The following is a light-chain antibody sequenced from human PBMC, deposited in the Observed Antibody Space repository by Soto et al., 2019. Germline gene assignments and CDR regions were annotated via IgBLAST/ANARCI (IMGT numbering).Light chain of an antibody. CDR1: SSDVGNYNY. Sequence: QSVLTQPPSASGSPGQSVTISCTGTSSDVGNYNYVSWYQQYPGKDPKRMIYEVNKRPSGVPDRFSGSKSGNTASLTVSGLQAEDEADYYCTSYAAGKNVVFGGGTKLTVL. J-gene: IGLJ2*01. V-gene: IGLV2-8*01. CDR3: TSYAAGKNVV. CDR2: EVN.